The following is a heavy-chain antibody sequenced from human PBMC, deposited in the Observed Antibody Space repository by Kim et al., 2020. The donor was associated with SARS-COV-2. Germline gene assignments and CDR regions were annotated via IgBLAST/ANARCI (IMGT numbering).Heavy chain of an antibody. Sequence: GGSLRLSCAASGFTFSSYAMSWVRQAPGKGLEWVSSISGSGGSTYNADSVKGRFTISRDNSKNTLYLKMNSLRAEDTAVYYCAKEGAAGSLNYFDYWGQGTLVTVSS. J-gene: IGHJ4*02. CDR2: ISGSGGST. CDR1: GFTFSSYA. CDR3: AKEGAAGSLNYFDY. V-gene: IGHV3-23*01. D-gene: IGHD6-13*01.